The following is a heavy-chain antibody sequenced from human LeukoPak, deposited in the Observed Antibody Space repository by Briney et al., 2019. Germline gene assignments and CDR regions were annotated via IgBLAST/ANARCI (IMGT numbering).Heavy chain of an antibody. Sequence: PGGSLRLSCAASGFTFSAYDMHWVLQAPGKGLEWVAVLWDDGSRKYSADSVRGRFTISRDNSKNTLYLQMNSLRAEDTAVYYCAKGLKYCSGGSCSLYMDVWGKGTTVTVSS. CDR2: LWDDGSRK. D-gene: IGHD2-15*01. CDR1: GFTFSAYD. CDR3: AKGLKYCSGGSCSLYMDV. V-gene: IGHV3-33*06. J-gene: IGHJ6*03.